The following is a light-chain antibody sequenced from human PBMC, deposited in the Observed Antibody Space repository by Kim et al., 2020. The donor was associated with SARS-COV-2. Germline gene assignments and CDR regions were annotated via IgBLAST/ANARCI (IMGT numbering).Light chain of an antibody. Sequence: ALGQTVRITCQGDSLRTYYASWFQQKPGQAPKLVIYGKNKRPSGIPDRFSGSSSGNTASLTVTGAQAVDEADYYCNSRDNSGDHVIFGGGTQLTVL. J-gene: IGLJ2*01. CDR3: NSRDNSGDHVI. CDR2: GKN. CDR1: SLRTYY. V-gene: IGLV3-19*01.